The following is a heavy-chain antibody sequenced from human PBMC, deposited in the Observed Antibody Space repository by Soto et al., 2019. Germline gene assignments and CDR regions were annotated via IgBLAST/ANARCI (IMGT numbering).Heavy chain of an antibody. Sequence: EVQLVESGGGLVKPGGSLRLSCTAPGLIFSNYGMNWVRQAAGKRPEWVSSISSGREYIDYADSVKGRLTISRDNANNILYLQLTSLGVEYTSVYYCATDGAAGAVMGVWGQGTTVTVSS. J-gene: IGHJ6*02. CDR1: GLIFSNYG. V-gene: IGHV3-21*06. D-gene: IGHD6-13*01. CDR3: ATDGAAGAVMGV. CDR2: ISSGREYI.